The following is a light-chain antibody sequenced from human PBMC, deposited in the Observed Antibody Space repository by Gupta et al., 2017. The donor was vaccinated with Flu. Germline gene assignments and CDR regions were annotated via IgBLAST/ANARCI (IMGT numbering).Light chain of an antibody. CDR1: ISDVGGYYY. Sequence: ITISCTGTISDVGGYYYVSWYQQHPGKAPKLMIYDVNNRPSGVSNRFSGSKSGNTASLTIAGLQAEDEADYYCSAYTSSTLVVVFGGGTKLTVL. J-gene: IGLJ2*01. CDR2: DVN. V-gene: IGLV2-14*04. CDR3: SAYTSSTLVVV.